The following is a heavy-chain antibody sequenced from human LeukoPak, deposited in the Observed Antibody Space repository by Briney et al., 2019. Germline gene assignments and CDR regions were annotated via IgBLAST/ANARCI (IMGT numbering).Heavy chain of an antibody. V-gene: IGHV3-30*18. CDR3: AKGTLRYADY. D-gene: IGHD3-16*02. CDR2: ISYDGSNK. Sequence: GGSLRLSCAASGCTFSSYGMHWVRQAPGKGLEWVAVISYDGSNKYYADSVKGRFTISRDNSKNTLYLQMNSLRAEDTAVYYCAKGTLRYADYWGQGTLVTVSS. CDR1: GCTFSSYG. J-gene: IGHJ4*02.